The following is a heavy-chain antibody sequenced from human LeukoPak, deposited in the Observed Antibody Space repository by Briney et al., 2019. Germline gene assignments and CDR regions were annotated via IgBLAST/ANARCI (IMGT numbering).Heavy chain of an antibody. CDR3: TTYDNSAYYSDY. CDR1: GLTFSNAW. V-gene: IGHV3-15*01. CDR2: IKRKTDGGTI. D-gene: IGHD3-22*01. J-gene: IGHJ4*02. Sequence: GGSLRLSCGASGLTFSNAWMSWVRQAPGKGLEWVGRIKRKTDGGTIEYTAPVKGRFTISRDDSENTPYLQMNSLKAEDTAVYYCTTYDNSAYYSDYWGQGTLVTVSS.